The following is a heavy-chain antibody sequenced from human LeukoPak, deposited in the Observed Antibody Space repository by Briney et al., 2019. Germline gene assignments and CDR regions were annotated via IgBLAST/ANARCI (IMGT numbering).Heavy chain of an antibody. CDR2: INHSGST. CDR3: ARHGSVRSPLGP. J-gene: IGHJ5*02. Sequence: PSETLSLTCAVYGGSFSNYYWTWIRQPPGKGLEWIGEINHSGSTNYNPSLKSRVTISVDTSKNQFSLKLSSVTAADTAVYYCARHGSVRSPLGPWGQGTLVTVSS. D-gene: IGHD3-10*01. CDR1: GGSFSNYY. V-gene: IGHV4-34*01.